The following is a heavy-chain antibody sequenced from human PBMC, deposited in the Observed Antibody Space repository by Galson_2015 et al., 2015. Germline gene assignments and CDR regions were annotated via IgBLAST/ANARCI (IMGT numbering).Heavy chain of an antibody. Sequence: TLSLTCTVSGGSISSGGYYWSWIRQHPGKGLEWIGYIYYSGSTYYNPSLKSRVTISVDTSKNQFFLKLSSVTAADTAVYYCAREKMSGYYYYFDYWGQGTLVTVSS. CDR1: GGSISSGGYY. V-gene: IGHV4-31*03. CDR2: IYYSGST. D-gene: IGHD3-22*01. J-gene: IGHJ4*02. CDR3: AREKMSGYYYYFDY.